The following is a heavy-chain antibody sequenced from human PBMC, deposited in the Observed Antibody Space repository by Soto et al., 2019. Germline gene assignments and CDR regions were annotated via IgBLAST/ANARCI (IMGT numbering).Heavy chain of an antibody. CDR3: AVHLGQNYYTMDV. V-gene: IGHV3-23*01. J-gene: IGHJ6*02. Sequence: GGSLRLSCAASGFTFNNFVMSWVRHIPGKGLDWVSGITGSGGRAYYADSVKGRFTISRDNSRNTVYLQMSRLGAADTAMYHCAVHLGQNYYTMDVWGQGTTVT. CDR1: GFTFNNFV. CDR2: ITGSGGRA.